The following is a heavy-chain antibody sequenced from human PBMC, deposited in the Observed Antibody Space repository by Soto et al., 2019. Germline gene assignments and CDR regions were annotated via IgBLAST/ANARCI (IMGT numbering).Heavy chain of an antibody. D-gene: IGHD3-3*01. V-gene: IGHV1-69*13. CDR1: GGTFSSYA. CDR3: AQTPKAYYDFWSGYSSYYGMDV. J-gene: IGHJ6*02. CDR2: IIPIFGTA. Sequence: SVKVSCKASGGTFSSYAISWVRQAPGQGLEWMGGIIPIFGTANYAQKFQGRVTITADESTSTAYMELSSLRSEDTAVYYCAQTPKAYYDFWSGYSSYYGMDVWGQGTTGTVSS.